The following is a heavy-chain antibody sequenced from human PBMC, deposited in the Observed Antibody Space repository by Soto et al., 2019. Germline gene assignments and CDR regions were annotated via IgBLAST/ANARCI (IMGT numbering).Heavy chain of an antibody. D-gene: IGHD1-26*01. Sequence: WVYLRLSCSAYGFTFDSYGMSWFRQAPGKGLEWVSTITGRGHSTYYADSVMGRFTISRDNSKNTLDLQMSSLRDDDAAVYYCSKTRAWDLLGAIAFWGQGTLVTCSS. CDR2: ITGRGHST. CDR3: SKTRAWDLLGAIAF. J-gene: IGHJ1*01. V-gene: IGHV3-23*01. CDR1: GFTFDSYG.